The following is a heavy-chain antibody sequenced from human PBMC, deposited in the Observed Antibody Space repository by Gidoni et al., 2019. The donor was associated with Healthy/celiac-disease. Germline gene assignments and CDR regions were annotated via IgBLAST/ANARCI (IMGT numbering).Heavy chain of an antibody. J-gene: IGHJ6*02. CDR2: ISGSGRST. CDR1: GFPFSSYA. D-gene: IGHD4-17*01. CDR3: ARGGTTVTKGYYGMDV. Sequence: EVQLLESGGGLVPPGGSLRLSCAASGFPFSSYASSWVRQAPGKGLEWVSAISGSGRSTYYADSVKGRFTISRDNSKNTLYLQMNSLRAEDTAVYYCARGGTTVTKGYYGMDVWGQGTTVTVSS. V-gene: IGHV3-23*01.